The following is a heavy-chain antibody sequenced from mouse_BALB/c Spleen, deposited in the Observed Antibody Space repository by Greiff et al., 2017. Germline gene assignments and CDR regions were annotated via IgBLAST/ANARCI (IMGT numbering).Heavy chain of an antibody. CDR3: ARNYGNYGGFDD. CDR1: GYTFTSYW. J-gene: IGHJ2*01. Sequence: QVQLKQSGAELAKPGASVKMSCKASGYTFTSYWMHWVKQRPGQGLEWIGYINPSTGYTEYNQKFKDKATLTADKSSSTAYMQLSSLTSEDSAVYYCARNYGNYGGFDDWGQGTTLTVAS. D-gene: IGHD2-1*01. V-gene: IGHV1-7*01. CDR2: INPSTGYT.